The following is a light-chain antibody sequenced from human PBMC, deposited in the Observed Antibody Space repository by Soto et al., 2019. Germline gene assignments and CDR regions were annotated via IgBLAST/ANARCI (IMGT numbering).Light chain of an antibody. Sequence: EIVLTQSPGTLSLSPGERATLSCRASQTVAKNFVAWYQQMPGQTPRLLIHGASNRATGIPDRISGSGSGTDFTLTISRLEPEDFAVYYWQQYATSPLTFGGGTKVEIK. CDR2: GAS. CDR3: QQYATSPLT. CDR1: QTVAKNF. J-gene: IGKJ4*01. V-gene: IGKV3-20*01.